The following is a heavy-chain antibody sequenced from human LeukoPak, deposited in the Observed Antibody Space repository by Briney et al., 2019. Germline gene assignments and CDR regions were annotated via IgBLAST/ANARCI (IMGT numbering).Heavy chain of an antibody. Sequence: PGGSLTLSCAASGFTFSSYGMSWVRQAQGQGLEWVSAISGSGAGTYYADSVKGRFTISRANSKNTLYLEMNSLRAEDTAVYYCAKCTNYCFDYWGQGTLVTVSS. CDR2: ISGSGAGT. V-gene: IGHV3-23*01. J-gene: IGHJ4*02. D-gene: IGHD1-7*01. CDR3: AKCTNYCFDY. CDR1: GFTFSSYG.